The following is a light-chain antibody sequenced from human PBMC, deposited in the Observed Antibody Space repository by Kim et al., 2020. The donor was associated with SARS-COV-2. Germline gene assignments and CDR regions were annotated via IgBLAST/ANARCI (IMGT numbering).Light chain of an antibody. V-gene: IGLV1-44*01. CDR2: TNN. Sequence: QSVLTQPPSASGTPGQRVTISCSGSSSNIGINSVYWYQQLPGTAPKLLIYTNNQRPSGVPDRFSGSKSGTSASLAISGLQSEDEADYSCAAWDDSLNGPVFGEGTQLTVL. CDR3: AAWDDSLNGPV. J-gene: IGLJ3*02. CDR1: SSNIGINS.